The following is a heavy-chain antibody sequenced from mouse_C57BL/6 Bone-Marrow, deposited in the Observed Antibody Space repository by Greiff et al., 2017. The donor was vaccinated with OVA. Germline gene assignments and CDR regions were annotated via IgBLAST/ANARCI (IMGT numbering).Heavy chain of an antibody. CDR2: IHPNSGST. J-gene: IGHJ4*01. V-gene: IGHV1-64*01. D-gene: IGHD2-3*01. CDR3: ADEGYYVSMDY. Sequence: QVQLKQPGAELVKPGASVKLSCKASGYTFTSYWMHWVKQRPGQGLEWIGMIHPNSGSTNYNEKFKSKATLTVDKSSSTAYMQLSSLTSEDSAVYYCADEGYYVSMDYWGQGTAVTVSS. CDR1: GYTFTSYW.